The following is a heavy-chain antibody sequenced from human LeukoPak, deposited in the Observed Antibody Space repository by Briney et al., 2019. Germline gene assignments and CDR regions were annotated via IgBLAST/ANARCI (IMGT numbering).Heavy chain of an antibody. J-gene: IGHJ3*02. CDR2: ISWNSGSI. CDR1: GFTFDGYA. D-gene: IGHD3-22*01. V-gene: IGHV3-9*01. Sequence: GGSLRLSCAASGFTFDGYAMHWVRQAPGKGLEWVSGISWNSGSIGYADSVKGRFTISRDNAKNSLYLQMNSLRAEDTALYYCAKDIRYYYDSSGNAFDIWGQGTMVTVSS. CDR3: AKDIRYYYDSSGNAFDI.